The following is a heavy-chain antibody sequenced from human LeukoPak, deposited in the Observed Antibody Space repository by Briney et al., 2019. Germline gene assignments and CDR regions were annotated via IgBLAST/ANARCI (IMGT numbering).Heavy chain of an antibody. Sequence: GESLQISCKGSGYSFTSCWIGCVRQLPGKGLEWMGIIYPGDSDTRYSPSFQGQVTISADKSISTAYLQWSSLKASDTAMYYCARHGYSYGPFDPWGQGTLVTVSS. D-gene: IGHD5-18*01. CDR3: ARHGYSYGPFDP. CDR2: IYPGDSDT. J-gene: IGHJ5*02. CDR1: GYSFTSCW. V-gene: IGHV5-51*01.